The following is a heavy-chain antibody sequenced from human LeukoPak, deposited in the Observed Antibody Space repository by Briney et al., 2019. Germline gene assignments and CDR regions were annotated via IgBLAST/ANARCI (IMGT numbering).Heavy chain of an antibody. V-gene: IGHV4-59*01. CDR3: ARVYSGSYHRFDY. Sequence: KPSETLSLTCTVSGGSISSYYWSWIRQPPGKGLEWIGYIYYSGSTNYNPSLKSRVTISVDTSKNQFSLKLSSVTAADTAVYYCARVYSGSYHRFDYWGQGTLVTVSS. CDR1: GGSISSYY. J-gene: IGHJ4*02. CDR2: IYYSGST. D-gene: IGHD1-26*01.